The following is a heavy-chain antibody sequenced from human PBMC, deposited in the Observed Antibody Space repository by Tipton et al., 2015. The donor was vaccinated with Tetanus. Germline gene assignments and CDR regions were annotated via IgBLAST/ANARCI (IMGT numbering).Heavy chain of an antibody. V-gene: IGHV3-74*01. D-gene: IGHD1/OR15-1a*01. CDR3: ARRSLTNYGLDV. J-gene: IGHJ6*02. CDR1: GFTSSSHY. Sequence: SLRLSCVASGFTSSSHYMHWVRRVPGKGLAWVSRINPDGRRTHYADSVKGRFTISRDSAKNTLYLQMSSLRPEDTSIYYCARRSLTNYGLDVWGQGTTVTVSS. CDR2: INPDGRRT.